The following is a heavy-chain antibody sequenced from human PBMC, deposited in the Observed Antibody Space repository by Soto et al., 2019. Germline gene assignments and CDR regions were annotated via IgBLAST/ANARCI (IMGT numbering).Heavy chain of an antibody. Sequence: QVQLVESGGGVVKPGRSLRLSFAASGFTFSSYAMHWVRQAPGKGLEWVAVISYDGSNKYYADSVKGRFTISRDNSKNTLYLQMNSLRAEDTAVYYCARERKWSLDYWGQGTLVTVSS. CDR3: ARERKWSLDY. CDR1: GFTFSSYA. J-gene: IGHJ4*02. D-gene: IGHD2-15*01. CDR2: ISYDGSNK. V-gene: IGHV3-30-3*01.